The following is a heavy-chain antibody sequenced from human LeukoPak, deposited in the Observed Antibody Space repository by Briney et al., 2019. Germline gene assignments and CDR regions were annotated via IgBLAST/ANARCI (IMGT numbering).Heavy chain of an antibody. CDR2: IYPGDSDT. J-gene: IGHJ6*03. V-gene: IGHV5-51*01. CDR3: ARFADYYYYYMDV. CDR1: GYSFTSYW. Sequence: GESLKISCKGSGYSFTSYWIGWVRQMPGKGLEWMGIIYPGDSDTRYSPSFQGQVTISADKSISTAYLQWSSLKASDTAMYYCARFADYYYYYMDVWGKGTTVTASS.